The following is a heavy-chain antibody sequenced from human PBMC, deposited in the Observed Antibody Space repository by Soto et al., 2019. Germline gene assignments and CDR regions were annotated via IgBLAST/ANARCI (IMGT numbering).Heavy chain of an antibody. CDR1: GYTCTSYE. CDR3: ARGSPSYYDFWCGFGMDV. V-gene: IGHV1-8*01. Sequence: QVQLVQSGAEVKKPGASVKVSCKASGYTCTSYEINWVRQATGQGLAWLGGMNANSGNTGYAQKLQGRVTMTTTTSINTAYMQLSRLRAEDTAVYYCARGSPSYYDFWCGFGMDVWGQGTTVTVSS. D-gene: IGHD3-3*01. CDR2: MNANSGNT. J-gene: IGHJ6*02.